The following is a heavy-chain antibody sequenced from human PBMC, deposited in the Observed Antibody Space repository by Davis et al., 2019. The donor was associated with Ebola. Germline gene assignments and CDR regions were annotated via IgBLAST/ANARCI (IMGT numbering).Heavy chain of an antibody. J-gene: IGHJ4*02. V-gene: IGHV4-39*01. CDR2: IYYSGIT. CDR3: ARGESDSGSYSLMSPLYYFDY. Sequence: SETLSLTCTVSGGSIISSSSYWGWIRQPPRKGLEWIGSIYYSGITYYNPSLKSRVTISVDTSKNQFSLKLRSVTAADTAVYYCARGESDSGSYSLMSPLYYFDYWGQGTLVTVSS. CDR1: GGSIISSSSY. D-gene: IGHD1-26*01.